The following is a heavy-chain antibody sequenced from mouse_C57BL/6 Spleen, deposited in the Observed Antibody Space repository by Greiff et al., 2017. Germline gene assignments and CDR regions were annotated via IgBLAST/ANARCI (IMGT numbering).Heavy chain of an antibody. CDR3: ARENYVVDYAMDY. Sequence: DVKLQESGPGLVKPSQSLSLTCSVTGYSITSGYYWNWIRQFPGNKLEWMGYISYDGSNNYNPSLKNRISITRDTSKNQFFLKLNSVTTEDTATYYCARENYVVDYAMDYWGQGTSVTVSS. CDR1: GYSITSGYY. D-gene: IGHD1-1*01. J-gene: IGHJ4*01. CDR2: ISYDGSN. V-gene: IGHV3-6*01.